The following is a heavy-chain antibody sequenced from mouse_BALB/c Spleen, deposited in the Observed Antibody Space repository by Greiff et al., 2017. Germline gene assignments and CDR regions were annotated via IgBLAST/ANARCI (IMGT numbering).Heavy chain of an antibody. CDR2: LLPGSGST. J-gene: IGHJ3*01. CDR1: GYTFSSYW. D-gene: IGHD4-1*01. CDR3: ARPNWEGPAWFAY. Sequence: QVQLKESGAELMKPGASVKISCKATGYTFSSYWIEWVKQRPGHGLEWIGELLPGSGSTNYNEKFKGKATFTADTSSNTAYMQLSSLASEDSAVYYCARPNWEGPAWFAYWGQGTLVTVSA. V-gene: IGHV1-9*01.